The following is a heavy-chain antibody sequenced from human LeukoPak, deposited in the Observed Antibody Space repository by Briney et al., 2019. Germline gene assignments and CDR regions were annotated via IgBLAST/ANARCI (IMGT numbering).Heavy chain of an antibody. J-gene: IGHJ5*02. D-gene: IGHD3-22*01. V-gene: IGHV3-9*01. CDR3: AKDRRTYYYDSSGRFDPPDNNWFDP. CDR2: ISWNSGSI. CDR1: GFTFDDYA. Sequence: GGSLRLSCAASGFTFDDYAMHWVRQAPGKGLEWVSGISWNSGSIGYADSVKGRFTISRDNSKNTLYLQMNSLRAEDTAVYYCAKDRRTYYYDSSGRFDPPDNNWFDPWGQGTLVTVSS.